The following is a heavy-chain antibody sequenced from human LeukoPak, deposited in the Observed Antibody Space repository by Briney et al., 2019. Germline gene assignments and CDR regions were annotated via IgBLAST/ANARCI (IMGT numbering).Heavy chain of an antibody. CDR3: ARAVGTVDTAMAD. Sequence: GGSLRLSCAASGFTVSSNYMSWVRQAPGKGLEWVSVIYSGGSTYYADSVKGRFTISRDNAKNSLYLQMNSLRAEDTAVYYCARAVGTVDTAMADWGQGTLVTVSS. V-gene: IGHV3-53*01. CDR2: IYSGGST. D-gene: IGHD5-18*01. J-gene: IGHJ4*02. CDR1: GFTVSSNY.